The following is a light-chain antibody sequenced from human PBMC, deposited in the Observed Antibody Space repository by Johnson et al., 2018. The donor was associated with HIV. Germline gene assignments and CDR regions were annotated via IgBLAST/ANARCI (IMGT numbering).Light chain of an antibody. V-gene: IGLV1-51*02. Sequence: QSVLTQPPSVSAAPGQKVTISCSGSSSNIGNNYISWYQQFPGTAPKLLIYENNKRPSGIPDRFSGSKSGTSATLDITGLPTGDEADYYCGTWDNSLSTGGVFGTVTKVTVL. J-gene: IGLJ1*01. CDR3: GTWDNSLSTGGV. CDR2: ENN. CDR1: SSNIGNNY.